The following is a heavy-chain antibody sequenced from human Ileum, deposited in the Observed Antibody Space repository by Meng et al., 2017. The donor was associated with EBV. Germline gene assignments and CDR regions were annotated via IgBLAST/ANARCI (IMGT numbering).Heavy chain of an antibody. D-gene: IGHD6-19*01. CDR3: ARDGYSSGSD. V-gene: IGHV4-61*08. CDR2: IYNSGST. Sequence: QVQLTESGPGLVKPSEPLSLTCSVAGGSVSSGGNYWSWIRQPPGKGLEWIGYIYNSGSTNYNPSLKSRVTISVDTSKNQFSLKLSSVTAADTAVYYCARDGYSSGSDWGQGTLVTVSS. CDR1: GGSVSSGGNY. J-gene: IGHJ4*02.